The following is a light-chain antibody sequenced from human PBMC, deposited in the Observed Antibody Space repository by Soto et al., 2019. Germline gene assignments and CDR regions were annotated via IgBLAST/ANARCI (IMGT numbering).Light chain of an antibody. CDR2: EGS. V-gene: IGLV2-23*01. J-gene: IGLJ1*01. Sequence: QSVLTQPASVSGSLGQSITISCTGTISDVGRFDVVSWYQQHPGQVPKLIIYEGSRRPSGVSSRFSGSKSGNTASLTLTGLQAEDEAIYYCQSYDNTLSGPIYVFGTGTKVTVL. CDR1: ISDVGRFDV. CDR3: QSYDNTLSGPIYV.